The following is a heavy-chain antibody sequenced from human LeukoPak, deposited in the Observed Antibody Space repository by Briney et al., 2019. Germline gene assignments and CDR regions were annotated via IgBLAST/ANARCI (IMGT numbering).Heavy chain of an antibody. CDR1: GFTFSSYW. Sequence: PGGSLRLSCAASGFTFSSYWMSWVRQAPGKGLEWVANIKQDGREKYYVDSVKGRFTISRDNAKNSLYLQMDSLRAEDTAVYYCARDQGSVWSGYPYYFDYWGQGTLVTVSS. CDR2: IKQDGREK. J-gene: IGHJ4*02. D-gene: IGHD3-3*01. V-gene: IGHV3-7*01. CDR3: ARDQGSVWSGYPYYFDY.